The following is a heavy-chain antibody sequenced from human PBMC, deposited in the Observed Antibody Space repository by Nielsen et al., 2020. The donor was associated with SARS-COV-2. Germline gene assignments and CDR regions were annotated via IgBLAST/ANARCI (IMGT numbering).Heavy chain of an antibody. J-gene: IGHJ4*02. V-gene: IGHV4-34*01. D-gene: IGHD3-10*01. CDR2: IGHSGNT. CDR1: GGSFSDYY. CDR3: ARGSHPWFGISPFDY. Sequence: SETLSLTCGVYGGSFSDYYWNWIRQSPGKGLEWIGQIGHSGNTNYNPSLKSRVTTSVDTSKNQFSLKLSSVTAADTAVYYCARGSHPWFGISPFDYWGQGTLVTVSS.